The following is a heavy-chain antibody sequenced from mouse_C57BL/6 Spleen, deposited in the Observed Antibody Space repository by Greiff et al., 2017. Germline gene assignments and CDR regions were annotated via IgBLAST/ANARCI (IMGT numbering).Heavy chain of an antibody. J-gene: IGHJ2*01. CDR2: IHPNSGST. Sequence: QVQLQQPGAELVTPGASVKLSCKASGYTFTSYWMHWVKQRPGQGLEWIGMIHPNSGSTNYNEKFKSKATLTVDKSSSTAYMQLGSLTSEDSAVYYCAREGYYNFDYGGQGTTLTVSS. D-gene: IGHD2-3*01. CDR1: GYTFTSYW. CDR3: AREGYYNFDY. V-gene: IGHV1-64*01.